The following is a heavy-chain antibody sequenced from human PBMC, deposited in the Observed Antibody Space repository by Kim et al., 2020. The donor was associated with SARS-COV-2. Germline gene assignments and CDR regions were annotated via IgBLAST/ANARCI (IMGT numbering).Heavy chain of an antibody. CDR2: ISYDGSNK. V-gene: IGHV3-30-3*01. Sequence: GGSLRLSCAASGFTFSSYAMHWVRQAPGKGLEWVAVISYDGSNKYYAYSVKGRFTISRDNSKNTLYLQMNSLRAEDTAVYYCASSIVVVPAATKASDYWG. CDR3: ASSIVVVPAATKASDY. D-gene: IGHD2-2*01. J-gene: IGHJ4*01. CDR1: GFTFSSYA.